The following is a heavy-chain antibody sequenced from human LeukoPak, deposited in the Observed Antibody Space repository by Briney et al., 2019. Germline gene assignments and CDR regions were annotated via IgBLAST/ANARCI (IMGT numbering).Heavy chain of an antibody. V-gene: IGHV3-23*01. CDR3: ARGGGSYGARTGWFDP. CDR2: ISGSGGST. CDR1: GFTFSSYA. D-gene: IGHD4-17*01. J-gene: IGHJ5*02. Sequence: GGSLRLSCAASGFTFSSYAMSWVRQAPGKGLEWVSAISGSGGSTYYADSVKGRFAISRENAKNSLYLQMNSLRAGDTAVYYCARGGGSYGARTGWFDPWGQGTLVTVSS.